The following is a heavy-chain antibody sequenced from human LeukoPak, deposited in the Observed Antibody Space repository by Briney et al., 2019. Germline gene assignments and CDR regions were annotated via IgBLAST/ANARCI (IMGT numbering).Heavy chain of an antibody. V-gene: IGHV3-23*01. J-gene: IGHJ6*02. CDR3: ARGAYYSYGLDV. CDR1: GFTFTNYA. Sequence: PGGSLRLSCAASGFTFTNYAMCWVRQAPGKGLEWVSALSGSGGSTYYADSVKGRFTISRDNSKNTLYLQMNSLSDEDAAVYYCARGAYYSYGLDVWGQGTTVTVSS. CDR2: LSGSGGST.